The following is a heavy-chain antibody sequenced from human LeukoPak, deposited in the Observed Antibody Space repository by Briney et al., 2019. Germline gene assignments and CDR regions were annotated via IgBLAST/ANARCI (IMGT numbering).Heavy chain of an antibody. CDR1: GFTFSDHY. J-gene: IGHJ4*02. V-gene: IGHV3-72*01. CDR2: IRNKANSYTT. D-gene: IGHD1-26*01. CDR3: AREWDSGSYYLGYFDY. Sequence: GGSLRLSCATSGFTFSDHYMDWVRQAPGKGLEWVGRIRNKANSYTTEYAASVKGRFTISRDDSKNSLYLQMNSLKCEDTAVYYCAREWDSGSYYLGYFDYWGQGTLVTVSS.